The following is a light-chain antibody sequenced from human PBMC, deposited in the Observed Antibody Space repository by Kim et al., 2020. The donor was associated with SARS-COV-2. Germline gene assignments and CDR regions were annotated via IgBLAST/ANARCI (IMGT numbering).Light chain of an antibody. CDR2: NVS. CDR1: NSDVGHYNY. V-gene: IGLV2-14*03. J-gene: IGLJ2*01. CDR3: FSYTNTNTWV. Sequence: QSALTQPASVSGSPGQSITISCTGTNSDVGHYNYVSWYQHHPGNAPKLMIFNVSERPSGVSNRFSASKSGNTASLTISGLQAEDEADYYCFSYTNTNTWVFGGGTQLTVL.